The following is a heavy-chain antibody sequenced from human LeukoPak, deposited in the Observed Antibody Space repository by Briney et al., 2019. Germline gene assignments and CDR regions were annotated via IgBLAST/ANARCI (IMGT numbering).Heavy chain of an antibody. CDR3: ARAPGSWYGGAIFDY. J-gene: IGHJ4*02. CDR2: ISSSSSYI. D-gene: IGHD3-10*01. Sequence: PGGSLRLSCAASGFTFSSYSMNWVRQAPGKGLEWVSSISSSSSYIYYADSVKGRFTISRDNAKNSLYLQMNSLRAEDTAVYYCARAPGSWYGGAIFDYWGQGTLVTVSS. V-gene: IGHV3-21*01. CDR1: GFTFSSYS.